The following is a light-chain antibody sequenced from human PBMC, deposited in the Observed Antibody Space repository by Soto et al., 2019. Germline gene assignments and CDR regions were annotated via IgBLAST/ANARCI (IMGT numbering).Light chain of an antibody. V-gene: IGKV3-15*01. CDR1: QSVSSN. CDR3: QQYNNWPPWT. Sequence: EIVMTQSPDTLSVSPGERATLSCRASQSVSSNLAWYQQKPGQAPRLLIYDVSTRATGIPARFSGSGSGTEFTLTISSLQSEDFAVYYCQQYNNWPPWTFGQGTKVEIK. CDR2: DVS. J-gene: IGKJ1*01.